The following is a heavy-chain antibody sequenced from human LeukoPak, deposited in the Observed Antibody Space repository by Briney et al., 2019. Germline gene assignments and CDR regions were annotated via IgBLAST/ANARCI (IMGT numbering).Heavy chain of an antibody. J-gene: IGHJ3*02. Sequence: SETLSLTCNVSGGSISSTSNYWGWIRQPPGKGLEWIGSVYYSGSTYYSPSLKSRVTISVDTSKSQFSLTLSSVTAADTAVYYCARDADYDSSGYYFDAFDIWAKGQWSPSLQ. CDR3: ARDADYDSSGYYFDAFDI. V-gene: IGHV4-39*07. CDR1: GGSISSTSNY. CDR2: VYYSGST. D-gene: IGHD3-22*01.